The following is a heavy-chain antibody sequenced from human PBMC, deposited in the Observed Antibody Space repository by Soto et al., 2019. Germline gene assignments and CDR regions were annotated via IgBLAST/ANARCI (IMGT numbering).Heavy chain of an antibody. J-gene: IGHJ4*02. Sequence: QVQLVQSGAEVKKPGSTVKVSCKASGGTFSSYAISWVRQAPGQGLEWMGGIIPIFGTANYAQKFQGRVTITADKSTSTACMELSSLRSEDTAVYYCVAYYYYDSSGYPDYWGQGTLVTVSS. D-gene: IGHD3-22*01. CDR3: VAYYYYDSSGYPDY. CDR2: IIPIFGTA. V-gene: IGHV1-69*06. CDR1: GGTFSSYA.